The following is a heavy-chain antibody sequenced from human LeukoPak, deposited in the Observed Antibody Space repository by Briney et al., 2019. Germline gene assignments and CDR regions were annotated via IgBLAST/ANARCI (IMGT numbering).Heavy chain of an antibody. D-gene: IGHD2-2*01. V-gene: IGHV5-10-1*01. CDR1: GYSFTSYW. CDR2: NDPSDSYT. CDR3: ARRGYCSSTSCYEGTNWFDP. Sequence: GESLRISCKGSGYSFTSYWISWVRQMPGKGLEWMGRNDPSDSYTNYSPSFQGHVTISADKSISTAYLQWSSLKASDTAMYYCARRGYCSSTSCYEGTNWFDPWGQGTLVTVSS. J-gene: IGHJ5*02.